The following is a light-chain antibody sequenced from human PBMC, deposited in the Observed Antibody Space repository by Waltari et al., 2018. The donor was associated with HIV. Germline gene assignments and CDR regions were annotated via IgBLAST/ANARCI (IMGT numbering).Light chain of an antibody. V-gene: IGKV3-15*01. Sequence: ELVLPQSPATLSVSPGERATLSCRASQSGSSEIAWYQQKPGQAPRLLIDAASTRATGIPTRCSGSGSGTEFTLTISSLQSEDFALFYCQQYNNWWTFGQGTKVEIK. J-gene: IGKJ1*01. CDR2: AAS. CDR3: QQYNNWWT. CDR1: QSGSSE.